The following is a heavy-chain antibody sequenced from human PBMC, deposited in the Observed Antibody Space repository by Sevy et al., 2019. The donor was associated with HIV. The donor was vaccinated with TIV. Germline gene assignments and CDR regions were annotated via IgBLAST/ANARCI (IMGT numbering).Heavy chain of an antibody. D-gene: IGHD2-15*01. V-gene: IGHV3-23*01. CDR3: ARVGYCRGGTCFSGFYYAMDV. Sequence: GGSLRLSCAASGFTFNNYAMTWVRQAPGKGLEWVSAVSGGATYYADSVKGRFTISRDKSKSTLYLQMKSLRAEDTAVYYCARVGYCRGGTCFSGFYYAMDVWGQGTTVTVSS. CDR2: VSGGAT. CDR1: GFTFNNYA. J-gene: IGHJ6*02.